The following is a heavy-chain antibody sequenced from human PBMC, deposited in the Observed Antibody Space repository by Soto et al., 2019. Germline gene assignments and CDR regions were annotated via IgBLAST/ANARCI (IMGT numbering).Heavy chain of an antibody. Sequence: VQLVQSGAEVKNPGSSVKVSCKASGGTFSSYAISWVRQAPGQGLEWMGGIIPISDTTNYAQQFQGRVTITADESTSTAYMELSSLRSEDTAVYYCARSQGSSTSLEIYYYYYYGMDVWGQGTTVTVSS. CDR3: ARSQGSSTSLEIYYYYYYGMDV. D-gene: IGHD2-2*01. J-gene: IGHJ6*02. V-gene: IGHV1-69*01. CDR1: GGTFSSYA. CDR2: IIPISDTT.